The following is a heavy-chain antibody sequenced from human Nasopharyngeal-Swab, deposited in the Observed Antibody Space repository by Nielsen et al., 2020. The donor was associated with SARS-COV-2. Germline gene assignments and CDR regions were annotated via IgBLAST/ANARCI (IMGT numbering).Heavy chain of an antibody. CDR3: ARDRIYYGMDV. CDR2: IKQDGSEK. Sequence: GGSLRLSCAASGFTVSSYWMSWVRQAPGKGLEWVANIKQDGSEKYYVDSVKGRFTISRDNAKNSLYLQMNSMRAEDTAVYYCARDRIYYGMDVWGQGTTVTVSS. CDR1: GFTVSSYW. V-gene: IGHV3-7*01. J-gene: IGHJ6*02.